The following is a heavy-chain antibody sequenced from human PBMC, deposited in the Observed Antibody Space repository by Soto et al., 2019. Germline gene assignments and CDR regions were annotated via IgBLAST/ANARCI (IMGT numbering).Heavy chain of an antibody. Sequence: QLQLQESGPGLVRPSETLSLTCTVSGDSTSSTYYSWGWIRQPPGKGLEWIGTIFYSGTTYYNPSLQSRVTISVDTSKTQFSLHLNSVTAADTAVYYCARHPDMDVWGQGTTVTVSS. J-gene: IGHJ6*02. CDR1: GDSTSSTYYS. CDR2: IFYSGTT. V-gene: IGHV4-39*01. CDR3: ARHPDMDV.